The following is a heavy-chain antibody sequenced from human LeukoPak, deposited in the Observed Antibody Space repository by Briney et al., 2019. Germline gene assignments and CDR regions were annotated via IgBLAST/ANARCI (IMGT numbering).Heavy chain of an antibody. CDR1: GYIFTAYY. V-gene: IGHV1-2*02. CDR3: AKGGIAASGTSGF. Sequence: ASVKVSCKASGYIFTAYYMHWVRQAPGQGLEWMGWINPKSGGTNYAQKFQDRVTMTRDASVRTAYMEVSGLRSDDTAVYYCAKGGIAASGTSGFWGQGTLVTVSS. D-gene: IGHD6-13*01. CDR2: INPKSGGT. J-gene: IGHJ4*02.